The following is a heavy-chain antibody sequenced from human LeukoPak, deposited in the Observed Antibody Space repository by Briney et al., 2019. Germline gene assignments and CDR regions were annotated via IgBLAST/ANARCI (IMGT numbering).Heavy chain of an antibody. V-gene: IGHV3-23*01. J-gene: IGHJ4*02. Sequence: PGGSLRLSCAAPGFTFSSYAMSWVRQTPGKGLEWVSSISDSGDGTYYADSVRGRFTISRDNSKNTLYLQMKSLGGDDTALYYCAKCWRIVSGNWYLSFDSWGQGTLVTVSS. CDR1: GFTFSSYA. D-gene: IGHD6-13*01. CDR2: ISDSGDGT. CDR3: AKCWRIVSGNWYLSFDS.